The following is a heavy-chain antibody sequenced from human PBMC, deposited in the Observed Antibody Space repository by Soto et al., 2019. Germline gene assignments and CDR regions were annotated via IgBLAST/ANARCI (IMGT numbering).Heavy chain of an antibody. CDR2: INSAGDT. CDR3: ARARRLENWFDP. J-gene: IGHJ5*02. D-gene: IGHD5-12*01. V-gene: IGHV4-4*07. CDR1: GGTLCGDY. Sequence: PSETLSLTCTVSGGTLCGDYWTWIRQPAGGGLEWIGRINSAGDTNYSPTLKRRVTMSVAPSRKHFSLNLTSVTAADTASYFCARARRLENWFDPWGPGIQVTVSS.